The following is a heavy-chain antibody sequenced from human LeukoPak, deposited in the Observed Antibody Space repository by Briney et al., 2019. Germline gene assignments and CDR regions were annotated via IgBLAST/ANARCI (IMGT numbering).Heavy chain of an antibody. Sequence: PSETLSLTCTVSGGSISSSSYYWGWIRQPPGKGLEWIGEINHSGTTNYNPSLKGRVTISVDTSKNQFSLKLNSVTAADTAVYYCARGDDWSAYYRRPFDYWGQGTLVTVSS. D-gene: IGHD3-3*01. V-gene: IGHV4-39*07. CDR1: GGSISSSSYY. CDR3: ARGDDWSAYYRRPFDY. CDR2: INHSGTT. J-gene: IGHJ4*02.